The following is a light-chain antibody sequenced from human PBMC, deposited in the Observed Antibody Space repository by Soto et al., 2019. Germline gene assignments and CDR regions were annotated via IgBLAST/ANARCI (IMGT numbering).Light chain of an antibody. V-gene: IGKV1-5*03. Sequence: DIQMTQSPSTLSASVGDRVTITCRASQSISSWLAWYQQKPGKAPKLLIYKASSLESGVPSRISGGGSGTEFTLTISSLQPDDFATYYCQQFSSYFPTFGQGTKVEIK. CDR1: QSISSW. CDR2: KAS. J-gene: IGKJ1*01. CDR3: QQFSSYFPT.